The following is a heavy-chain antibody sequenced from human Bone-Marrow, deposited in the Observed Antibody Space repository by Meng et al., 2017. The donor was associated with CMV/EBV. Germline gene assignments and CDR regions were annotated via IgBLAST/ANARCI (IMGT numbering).Heavy chain of an antibody. Sequence: SVKVSCKASGGTFSSYAISWVRQAPGQGLEWMGGIIPIFGTANYAQKFQGRVTITTDESTSTAYMELSRLRSDDTAVYYCARDLGIAVADYWGQGTLVSVSS. CDR1: GGTFSSYA. D-gene: IGHD6-19*01. J-gene: IGHJ4*02. CDR2: IIPIFGTA. CDR3: ARDLGIAVADY. V-gene: IGHV1-69*05.